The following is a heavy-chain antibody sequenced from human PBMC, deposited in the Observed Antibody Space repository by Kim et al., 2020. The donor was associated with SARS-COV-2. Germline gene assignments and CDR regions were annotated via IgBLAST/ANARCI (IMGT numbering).Heavy chain of an antibody. J-gene: IGHJ6*02. CDR2: ISSSGSTI. CDR1: GFTFSDYY. V-gene: IGHV3-11*04. CDR3: ARDLDCSGGSCYSRLRDYYYGMDV. Sequence: GGSLRLSCAASGFTFSDYYMSWIRQAPGKGLEWVSYISSSGSTIYYADSVKGRFTISRDNAKNSLYLQMNSLRAEDTAVYYCARDLDCSGGSCYSRLRDYYYGMDVWGQGTTVTVSS. D-gene: IGHD2-15*01.